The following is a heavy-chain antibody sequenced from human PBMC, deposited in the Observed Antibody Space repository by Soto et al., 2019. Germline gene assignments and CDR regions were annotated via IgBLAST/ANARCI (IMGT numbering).Heavy chain of an antibody. CDR1: GGSFSGGGSY. CDR2: IDYSGST. CDR3: ARLPSPGAFDI. V-gene: IGHV4-31*03. J-gene: IGHJ3*02. Sequence: QVQLQESGPGLVKPSQTLSLPGIVSGGSFSGGGSYWTGIRHPPGKGLEWIGYIDYSGSTYYNTSLKSRVTISVDTSKNQFSLKLSSVTAADTAVYYCARLPSPGAFDIWGQGTMVTVSS.